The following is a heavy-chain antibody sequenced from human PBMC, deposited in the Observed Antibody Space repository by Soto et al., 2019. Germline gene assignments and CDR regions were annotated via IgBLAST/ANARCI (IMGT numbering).Heavy chain of an antibody. J-gene: IGHJ5*02. CDR2: INHSGST. CDR3: ASRRSVVVPAAIWDWFDP. V-gene: IGHV4-34*01. D-gene: IGHD2-2*01. Sequence: SETLSLTCAVYGGSFSGYYWSWIRQPPGKGLEWIGEINHSGSTNYNPSLKSRVTISVDTSKNQFSLKLSSVTAADTAVYYCASRRSVVVPAAIWDWFDPWGQGTLVTVS. CDR1: GGSFSGYY.